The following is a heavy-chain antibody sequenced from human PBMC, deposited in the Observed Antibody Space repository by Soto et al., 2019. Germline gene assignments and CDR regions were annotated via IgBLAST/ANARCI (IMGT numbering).Heavy chain of an antibody. V-gene: IGHV5-51*01. Sequence: GESLKISCKGSGYRFTNYWIGWVRQMPGKGLEWMGIIYPGDSDTRYSPSFQGQVTISADKSINTAYLQWSSLKASDTAMYYCARDYCSGTPCYEFDYWGQRTQVTVSS. CDR2: IYPGDSDT. CDR1: GYRFTNYW. D-gene: IGHD2-2*01. J-gene: IGHJ4*02. CDR3: ARDYCSGTPCYEFDY.